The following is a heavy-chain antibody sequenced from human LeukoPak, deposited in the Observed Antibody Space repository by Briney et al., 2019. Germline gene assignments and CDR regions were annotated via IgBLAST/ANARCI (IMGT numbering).Heavy chain of an antibody. J-gene: IGHJ3*02. V-gene: IGHV4-39*07. Sequence: SETLSLTCTVSGGSISSSSYYWGWIRQPPGKGLEWIGSIYYSGSTYYNPSLKSRVTISVDTSKNQFSLKLSSVTAADTAVYYCAREYPDAFDIWGQGTMVTVSS. CDR1: GGSISSSSYY. CDR3: AREYPDAFDI. D-gene: IGHD2-2*02. CDR2: IYYSGST.